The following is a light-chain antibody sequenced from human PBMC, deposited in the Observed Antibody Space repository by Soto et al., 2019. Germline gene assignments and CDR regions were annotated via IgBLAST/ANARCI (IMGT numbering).Light chain of an antibody. CDR2: GAS. Sequence: EIVMTQSPATLSVSPGERATLSCRASQSVSSNLAWYQQKPGQAPRLLIYGASTRATGIPARFSGSGSGTDLTITISSLEPEDFEVYYCQQRSNWPPVFGGGTKVDIK. J-gene: IGKJ4*01. CDR1: QSVSSN. V-gene: IGKV3-15*01. CDR3: QQRSNWPPV.